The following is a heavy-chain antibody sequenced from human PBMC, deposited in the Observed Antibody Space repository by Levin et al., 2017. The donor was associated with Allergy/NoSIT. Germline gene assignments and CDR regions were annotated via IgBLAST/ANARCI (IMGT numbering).Heavy chain of an antibody. CDR2: IYDSGST. CDR1: GGSINNSH. J-gene: IGHJ4*02. Sequence: SQTLSLTCTVSGGSINNSHWSWIRQPPGKGLEWIGYIYDSGSTNYNPSLKSRVTISVDTSKNQFSLKLSSVTAADTAVYYCARGRDYYDSGSYYSSIANYFDYWGQGTLVTVSS. D-gene: IGHD3-10*01. CDR3: ARGRDYYDSGSYYSSIANYFDY. V-gene: IGHV4-59*01.